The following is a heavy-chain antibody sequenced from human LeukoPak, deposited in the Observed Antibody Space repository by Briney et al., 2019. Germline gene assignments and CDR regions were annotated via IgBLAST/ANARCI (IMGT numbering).Heavy chain of an antibody. CDR3: ASAHIAARYYFDY. CDR1: GYDSISTYY. CDR2: IFYKGNT. V-gene: IGHV4-59*01. J-gene: IGHJ4*02. Sequence: SETLSLTCSVSGYDSISTYYWNWIRQPPGKGLEWIGQIFYKGNTNYNPSLESRVTMSVDTSKNQFSLKLSSVTAADTAVYYCASAHIAARYYFDYWGQGTLVTVSS. D-gene: IGHD6-6*01.